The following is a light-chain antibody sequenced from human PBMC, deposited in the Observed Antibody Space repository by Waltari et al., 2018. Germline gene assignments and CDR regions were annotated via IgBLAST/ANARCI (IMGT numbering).Light chain of an antibody. CDR3: QQYNNWPPIT. CDR1: QSVCTN. V-gene: IGKV3-15*01. J-gene: IGKJ4*01. Sequence: EIVMTQSPATLYVPLGERATLPCRASQSVCTNLAWYQQKPGQAPRPLIYGAFTRGSVLAGRFSGSGSGTEFTLTISSLQSEDFAVYYCQQYNNWPPITVGGGTKVET. CDR2: GAF.